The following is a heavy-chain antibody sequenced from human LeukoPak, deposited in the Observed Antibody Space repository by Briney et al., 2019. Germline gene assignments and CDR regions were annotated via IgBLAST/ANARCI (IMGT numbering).Heavy chain of an antibody. CDR2: IYTSGST. J-gene: IGHJ6*03. CDR1: GGSISSYY. D-gene: IGHD1-1*01. Sequence: SETLSLTCTVSGGSISSYYWSWIRQPLGKGLEWIGYIYTSGSTNYNPSLKSRVTISVDTSKNQFSLKLSSVTAADTAVYYCARLATGTTVLYYYYMDVWGKGTTVTVSS. V-gene: IGHV4-4*09. CDR3: ARLATGTTVLYYYYMDV.